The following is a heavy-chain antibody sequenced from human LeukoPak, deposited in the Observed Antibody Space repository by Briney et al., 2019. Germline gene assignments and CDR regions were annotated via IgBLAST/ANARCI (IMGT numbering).Heavy chain of an antibody. Sequence: SETLSLTCTVSGGSISSYYWSWIRQPPGKGLEWIGYIYYSGSTNYNPSLKSRVTISVDTSKNQFSLKLSSVTAADTAVYYSAGGYQLLFSSGYGMDVWGQGTTVTVSS. V-gene: IGHV4-59*01. D-gene: IGHD2-2*01. CDR1: GGSISSYY. J-gene: IGHJ6*02. CDR2: IYYSGST. CDR3: AGGYQLLFSSGYGMDV.